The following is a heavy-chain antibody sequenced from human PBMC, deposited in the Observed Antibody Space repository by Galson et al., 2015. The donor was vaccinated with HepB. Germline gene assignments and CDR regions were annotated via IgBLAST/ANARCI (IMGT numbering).Heavy chain of an antibody. CDR2: INWNGGST. D-gene: IGHD3-22*01. J-gene: IGHJ4*02. V-gene: IGHV3-20*01. CDR3: ARALDSSGYYGDFDY. CDR1: GFTFDDYG. Sequence: SLRLSCAASGFTFDDYGMSWVRQAPGKGLEWVSGINWNGGSTGYADSVKGRFTISRDNAKNSLYLQMNSLRAEDTALYHCARALDSSGYYGDFDYWGQGTLVTVSS.